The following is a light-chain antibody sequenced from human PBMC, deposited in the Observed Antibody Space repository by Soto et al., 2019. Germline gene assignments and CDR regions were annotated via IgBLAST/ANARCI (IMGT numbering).Light chain of an antibody. CDR1: PSISSY. J-gene: IGKJ1*01. Sequence: IQLTQSPSSLSTSVRGRVTITCVDSPSISSYLAWYQQKPGKPPKLLIYAASTLQSGVPSRFSGSGSGTDFTLTISSLQPEDFATYYCQQSYSSPVTFGQGTKVDIK. V-gene: IGKV1-9*01. CDR2: AAS. CDR3: QQSYSSPVT.